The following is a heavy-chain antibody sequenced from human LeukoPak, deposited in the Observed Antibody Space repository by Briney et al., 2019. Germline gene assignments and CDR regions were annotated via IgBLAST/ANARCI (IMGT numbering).Heavy chain of an antibody. D-gene: IGHD2-2*01. J-gene: IGHJ6*02. CDR2: IIPIFGTA. Sequence: SVKVSCKASGGTFSSYAISWVRQAPGQGLEWMGGIIPIFGTANYAQKFQGRVTITADESTSTAYMELSSLRSEDTAVYYCARSPPQGIVVVPAAHKYYYGMDVWGQGTTVTVSS. V-gene: IGHV1-69*13. CDR3: ARSPPQGIVVVPAAHKYYYGMDV. CDR1: GGTFSSYA.